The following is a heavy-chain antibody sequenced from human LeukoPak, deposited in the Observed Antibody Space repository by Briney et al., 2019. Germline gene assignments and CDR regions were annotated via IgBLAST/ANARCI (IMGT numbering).Heavy chain of an antibody. CDR3: ARFAAGGSYYYYMDV. V-gene: IGHV3-30-3*01. D-gene: IGHD6-25*01. Sequence: PGGSLRLSCAASGFTFSSYAMHWVRQAPGKGLEWVAVISYDGSNKYYADSVKGRFTISRDNSKNTLYPQMNSLRADDTAVYYCARFAAGGSYYYYMDVWGKGTTVTVPS. CDR2: ISYDGSNK. CDR1: GFTFSSYA. J-gene: IGHJ6*03.